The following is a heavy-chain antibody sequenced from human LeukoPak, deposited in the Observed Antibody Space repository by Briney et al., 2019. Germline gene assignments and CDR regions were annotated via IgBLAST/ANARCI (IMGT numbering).Heavy chain of an antibody. Sequence: GSLRLSCAASKFTFSSYAMSWVRQAPGRGLEWVSAISGSGATTYYADSVKGRFTISRDNAKNTLYLQMNSLRAEDTAVYYCAKAGSGWYNFDYWGQGTLVTVSS. D-gene: IGHD6-19*01. J-gene: IGHJ4*02. CDR1: KFTFSSYA. V-gene: IGHV3-23*01. CDR2: ISGSGATT. CDR3: AKAGSGWYNFDY.